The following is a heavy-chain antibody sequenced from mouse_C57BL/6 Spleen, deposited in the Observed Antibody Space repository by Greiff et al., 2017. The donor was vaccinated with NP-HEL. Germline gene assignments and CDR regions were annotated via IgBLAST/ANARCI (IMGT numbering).Heavy chain of an antibody. D-gene: IGHD2-4*01. CDR3: ARRVLSTMITTFFDY. CDR2: IHPNSGST. Sequence: QVQLQQPGAELVKPGASVKLSCKASGYTFPSYWMHWVKQRPGQGLEWIGMIHPNSGSTNYNEKFKSKATLTVDKSSSTAYMQLSSLTSEDSAVYYCARRVLSTMITTFFDYWGQGTTLTVSS. CDR1: GYTFPSYW. J-gene: IGHJ2*01. V-gene: IGHV1-64*01.